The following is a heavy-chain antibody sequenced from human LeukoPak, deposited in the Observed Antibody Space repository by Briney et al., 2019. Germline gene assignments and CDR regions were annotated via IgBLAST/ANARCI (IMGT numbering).Heavy chain of an antibody. V-gene: IGHV1-69*06. J-gene: IGHJ6*03. D-gene: IGHD6-13*01. CDR1: GGTFSSYA. CDR2: IIPIFGTA. Sequence: SVKVSCKASGGTFSSYAISWVRQAPGQGLEWMGGIIPIFGTANYAQKFQGRVTITADKSTSTVYMELSSLRSEDTAVYYCARGGSSWYDYYYYYMDVWGKGTTVTVSS. CDR3: ARGGSSWYDYYYYYMDV.